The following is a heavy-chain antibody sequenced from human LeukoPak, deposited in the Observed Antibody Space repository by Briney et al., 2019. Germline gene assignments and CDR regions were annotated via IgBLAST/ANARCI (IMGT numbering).Heavy chain of an antibody. D-gene: IGHD1-1*01. CDR2: MNPYSGNT. V-gene: IGHV1-8*01. J-gene: IGHJ4*02. CDR3: ARGYSPTLRTTGNDY. CDR1: GYTFNSHD. Sequence: ASVKVSCKASGYTFNSHDINWVRQATGQGLEWMGWMNPYSGNTSYAQKFQGRVTMTRDTSINTAYLEFYSLRSEDTAVYYCARGYSPTLRTTGNDYWGQGTLVTVSS.